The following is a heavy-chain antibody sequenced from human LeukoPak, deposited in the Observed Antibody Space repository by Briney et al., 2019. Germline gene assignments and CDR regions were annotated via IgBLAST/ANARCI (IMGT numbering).Heavy chain of an antibody. Sequence: GGSLRLSCEASGFIFNSYSMNWVRQAPGKGLEWVSSISSSGSSTHYADSVKGRFTISRDNAKNSLYLQMNGLRAEDAAVYYCARAFYSTGWQSDCWGQGTLVTVSS. D-gene: IGHD6-19*01. J-gene: IGHJ4*02. CDR3: ARAFYSTGWQSDC. V-gene: IGHV3-21*01. CDR1: GFIFNSYS. CDR2: ISSSGSST.